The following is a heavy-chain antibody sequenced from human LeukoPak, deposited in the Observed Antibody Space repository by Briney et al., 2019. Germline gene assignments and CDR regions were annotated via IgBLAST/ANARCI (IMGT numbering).Heavy chain of an antibody. V-gene: IGHV4-34*01. CDR1: GGSFSGYY. D-gene: IGHD2-21*01. J-gene: IGHJ5*02. Sequence: HPSETLPLTCAVYGGSFSGYYWSWIRQPPGKGLEWIGEINHSGSTNYNPSLKSRVTISVDTSKNQFSLKLSSVTAADTAVYYCAATPPEARVVASAVNSNWFDPWGQGTLVTVSS. CDR3: AATPPEARVVASAVNSNWFDP. CDR2: INHSGST.